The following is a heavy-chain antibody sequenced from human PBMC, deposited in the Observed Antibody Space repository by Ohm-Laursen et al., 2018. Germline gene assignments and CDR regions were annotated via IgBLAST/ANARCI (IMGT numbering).Heavy chain of an antibody. CDR3: ARGGAFLDY. CDR2: IYYSGIT. J-gene: IGHJ4*02. CDR1: GGSIISYY. D-gene: IGHD1-26*01. V-gene: IGHV4-59*01. Sequence: TLSLTCIVSGGSIISYYWSWIRQPPGKGLEWIGYIYYSGITNYNPSLKSRITMSVDTSKNQFSLRLSSVTAADTAVYYCARGGAFLDYWGQGALVTVSS.